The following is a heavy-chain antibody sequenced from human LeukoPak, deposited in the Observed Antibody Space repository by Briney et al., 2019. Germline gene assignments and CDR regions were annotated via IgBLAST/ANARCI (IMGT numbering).Heavy chain of an antibody. Sequence: PGGSLRLSCAASGFTFSLNAMNWVRQAPGKGLEWVAAISGNGLGTYYADSVKGRFNISRDNSRNTLYLQMNSLRIEDTAFYYSAKDANYLRSSGYLIPIDFWGQGTLVSVAS. CDR2: ISGNGLGT. V-gene: IGHV3-23*01. CDR3: AKDANYLRSSGYLIPIDF. J-gene: IGHJ4*02. D-gene: IGHD3-22*01. CDR1: GFTFSLNA.